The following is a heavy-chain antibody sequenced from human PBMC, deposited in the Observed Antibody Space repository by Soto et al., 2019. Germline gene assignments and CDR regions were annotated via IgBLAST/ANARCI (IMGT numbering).Heavy chain of an antibody. Sequence: QLQLQESGPGLVKPSETLSLTCTVSGGSISSSSYYWGWIRQPPGKGLEWIGSIYYSGSTYYNPSLKSRVTISVDTSKNQFSLKLSSVTAADTAVYYCARRTPTKLYYDSSGIHDAFDIWGQETMVTVAS. D-gene: IGHD3-22*01. J-gene: IGHJ3*02. CDR3: ARRTPTKLYYDSSGIHDAFDI. CDR2: IYYSGST. V-gene: IGHV4-39*01. CDR1: GGSISSSSYY.